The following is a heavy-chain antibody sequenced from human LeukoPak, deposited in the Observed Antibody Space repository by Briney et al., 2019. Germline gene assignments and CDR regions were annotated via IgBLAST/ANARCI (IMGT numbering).Heavy chain of an antibody. Sequence: GGSLRLSCAASGFTFSSYAMSWVRQAPGKGLEWVSAISGSGGSTYYADSVKGRFTISRDNSKNTLYLQMNSLRAEDTAVYYCAKDPRYYYDSSGYCDYWGQGTLVPVSS. V-gene: IGHV3-23*01. CDR3: AKDPRYYYDSSGYCDY. J-gene: IGHJ4*02. CDR2: ISGSGGST. D-gene: IGHD3-22*01. CDR1: GFTFSSYA.